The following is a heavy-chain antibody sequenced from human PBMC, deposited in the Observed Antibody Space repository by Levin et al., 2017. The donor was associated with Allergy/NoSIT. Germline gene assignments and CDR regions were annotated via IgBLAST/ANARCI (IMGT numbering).Heavy chain of an antibody. CDR1: GDSVSGSTTA. CDR2: TYYRSKWYN. J-gene: IGHJ5*02. V-gene: IGHV6-1*01. CDR3: ARSNINNWFDP. Sequence: NSSETLSLTCAISGDSVSGSTTAWSWLRQSPSRGLEWLGRTYYRSKWYNQYAESVKSRIIINPDASKNQFSLQLNSVTPEDTAVYFCARSNINNWFDPWGQGTLVTVSS.